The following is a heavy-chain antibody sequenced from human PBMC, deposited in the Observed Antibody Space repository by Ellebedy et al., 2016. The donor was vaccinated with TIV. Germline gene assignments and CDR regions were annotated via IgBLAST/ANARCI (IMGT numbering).Heavy chain of an antibody. CDR2: IYHTGTT. D-gene: IGHD1-26*01. V-gene: IGHV4-30-2*01. CDR1: GDSISSGGYS. Sequence: SETLSLTXAVSGDSISSGGYSWSWIRQPPGKGLEWIGYIYHTGTTYYNPSLKSRVTMSVDRSKNQFSLKLSSVTAADTAVYYCAREGVPAANGVVGATNAFDIWGQGTMVTVSS. CDR3: AREGVPAANGVVGATNAFDI. J-gene: IGHJ3*02.